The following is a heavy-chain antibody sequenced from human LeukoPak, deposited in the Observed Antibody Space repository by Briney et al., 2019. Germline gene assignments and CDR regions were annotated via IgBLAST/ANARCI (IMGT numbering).Heavy chain of an antibody. CDR1: GFTFSSYA. CDR2: ISGSGGST. D-gene: IGHD3-10*01. J-gene: IGHJ4*02. Sequence: GGSLRLSCAASGFTFSSYAMSWVRQAPGKGLERVSAISGSGGSTYYADSVKGRFTISRDNSKNTLYLQMNSLRAEDTAVYYCAKDGGVEDYYGSGSYGSFDYWGQGTLVTVSS. CDR3: AKDGGVEDYYGSGSYGSFDY. V-gene: IGHV3-23*01.